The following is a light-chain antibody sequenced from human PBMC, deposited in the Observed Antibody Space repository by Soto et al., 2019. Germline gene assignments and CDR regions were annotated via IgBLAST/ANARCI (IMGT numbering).Light chain of an antibody. J-gene: IGKJ3*01. V-gene: IGKV1-6*01. CDR3: LEKYFYPFT. CDR1: QGIRND. CDR2: AAS. Sequence: AIQMTQSPSSLSASVGDRVTITCRASQGIRNDLDWFQQKPGKAPKLLIYAASNFQSGVPARFSGSGSGTEFTLTISSLQPEDFATYYCLEKYFYPFTFGPGTKVDIK.